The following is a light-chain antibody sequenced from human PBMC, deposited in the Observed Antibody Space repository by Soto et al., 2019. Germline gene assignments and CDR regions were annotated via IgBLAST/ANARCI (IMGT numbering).Light chain of an antibody. J-gene: IGKJ4*01. Sequence: DIQMTQSPSTRSAAVGGRVTITCRASQRINTWLAWYQQKPGKAPELLIFDASSLESGVPSRFSGSGSGTEFTLTISSLQPDDFATYYCQQYYSYPLTFGGGTKVDIK. CDR1: QRINTW. CDR3: QQYYSYPLT. CDR2: DAS. V-gene: IGKV1-5*01.